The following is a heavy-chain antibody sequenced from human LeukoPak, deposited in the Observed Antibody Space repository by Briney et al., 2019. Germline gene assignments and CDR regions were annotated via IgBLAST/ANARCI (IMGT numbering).Heavy chain of an antibody. CDR1: GYTFTVYY. Sequence: ASVTVSFKASGYTFTVYYMHWVRQAPGQGLEWMGWINPNSGGTNYAQKFQGRVTMTRDTSISTAYMELSRLRSDDTAVYYCARGAHYHDSSQGYDYWGQGTLVTVSS. CDR2: INPNSGGT. CDR3: ARGAHYHDSSQGYDY. V-gene: IGHV1-2*02. J-gene: IGHJ4*02. D-gene: IGHD3-22*01.